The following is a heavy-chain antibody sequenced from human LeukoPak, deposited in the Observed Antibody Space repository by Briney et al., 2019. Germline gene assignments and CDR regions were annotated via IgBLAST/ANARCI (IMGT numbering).Heavy chain of an antibody. D-gene: IGHD4-23*01. V-gene: IGHV4-39*01. CDR1: GGSISSSSYY. CDR3: AGSSGGNLDY. Sequence: SETLSLTCTVSGGSISSSSYYWGWIRQPPGKGLEWIGSIYYSGSTYYNPSLKSRVTISVDTSKNQFSLKLSSVTAADTAVYYCAGSSGGNLDYRGQGTLVTVSS. CDR2: IYYSGST. J-gene: IGHJ4*02.